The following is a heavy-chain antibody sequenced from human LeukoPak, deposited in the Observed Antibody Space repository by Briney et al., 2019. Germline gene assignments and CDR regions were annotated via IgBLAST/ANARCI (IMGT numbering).Heavy chain of an antibody. CDR2: ISSDGGRT. V-gene: IGHV3-64D*09. D-gene: IGHD1-26*01. J-gene: IGHJ4*02. CDR1: GFTFSSFA. Sequence: PGGSLRLSCSASGFTFSSFAMFWVRQAPGKGLEYVSGISSDGGRTNYADSVKARFTISRDNSKVTLYLQMTSLRPEDTAIYYCVKDPSGNYFYIDYWGQGTLVTVSS. CDR3: VKDPSGNYFYIDY.